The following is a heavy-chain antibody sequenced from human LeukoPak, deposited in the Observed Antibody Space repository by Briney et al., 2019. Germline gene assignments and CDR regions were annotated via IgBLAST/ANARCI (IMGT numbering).Heavy chain of an antibody. Sequence: GRSLRLSCAASGFTFSDWYMSWIRQAPGKGLEWISYINSGGITIYDADSVKGRFALSRDNAKNSLYLQLNSLRAEDTAVYYCARGHYGLDVWGQGTTVTVSS. V-gene: IGHV3-11*01. CDR2: INSGGITI. D-gene: IGHD3-10*01. CDR1: GFTFSDWY. J-gene: IGHJ6*02. CDR3: ARGHYGLDV.